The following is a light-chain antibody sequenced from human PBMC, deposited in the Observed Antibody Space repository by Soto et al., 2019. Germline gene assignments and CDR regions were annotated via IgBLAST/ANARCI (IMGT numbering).Light chain of an antibody. V-gene: IGKV1-5*03. CDR3: QHYNNYAPWT. CDR1: QTISSW. Sequence: DIQMTQSPSTLSGSVGDRVTITCRASQTISSWLAWYQQKPGRAPKLLIYKASTLKSGVPSRFSGSGSGTEFTLTVSSLQPDDFATYYCQHYNNYAPWTFGQGTKVDIK. CDR2: KAS. J-gene: IGKJ1*01.